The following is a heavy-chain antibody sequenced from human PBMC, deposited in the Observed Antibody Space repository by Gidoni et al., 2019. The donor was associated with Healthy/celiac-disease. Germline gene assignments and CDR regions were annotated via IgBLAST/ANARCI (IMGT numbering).Heavy chain of an antibody. Sequence: EVQLVESGGGLVQPGRYLRLSCAASGLTFDDYAVPWVRQAPGKGLEWVSGSSWNSGSIGYADSVKCRFTISRDNAKNSLYLQMNSLRAEDTALYYCAKDTGYDILTGYYDAFDIWGQGTMVTVSS. CDR2: SSWNSGSI. V-gene: IGHV3-9*01. D-gene: IGHD3-9*01. J-gene: IGHJ3*02. CDR1: GLTFDDYA. CDR3: AKDTGYDILTGYYDAFDI.